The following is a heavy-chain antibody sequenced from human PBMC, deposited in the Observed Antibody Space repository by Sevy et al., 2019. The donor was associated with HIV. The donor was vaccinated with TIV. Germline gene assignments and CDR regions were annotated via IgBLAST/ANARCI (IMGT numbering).Heavy chain of an antibody. CDR1: SGSVSSGNNY. D-gene: IGHD5-18*01. V-gene: IGHV4-61*01. Sequence: SETLSLTCIVSSGSVSSGNNYWSWIRQPPGKGLEWIGYIYYSGNTKYNPSLKSRVTISIDTSKNQFYLNLTPVTAAETAVYYCARDPSEEGFSYGPFDSWGQGILVTVSS. J-gene: IGHJ5*01. CDR2: IYYSGNT. CDR3: ARDPSEEGFSYGPFDS.